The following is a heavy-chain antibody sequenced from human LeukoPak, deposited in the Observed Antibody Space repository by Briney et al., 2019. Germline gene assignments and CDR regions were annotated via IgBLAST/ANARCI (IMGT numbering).Heavy chain of an antibody. CDR3: ATVFINVFDY. J-gene: IGHJ4*02. CDR1: GFTFSNYW. Sequence: HGGSLTLSCAASGFTFSNYWMVWVGQAPGRGLVWVSRINSFGSSTTYADSLKGRFTIFRDNARNPLYLQMNSLRAEDTAVYYCATVFINVFDYWGEGTLVTVSS. D-gene: IGHD3-10*02. CDR2: INSFGSST. V-gene: IGHV3-74*01.